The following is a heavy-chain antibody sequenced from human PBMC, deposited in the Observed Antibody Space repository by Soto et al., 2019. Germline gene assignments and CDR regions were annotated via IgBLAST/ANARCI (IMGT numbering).Heavy chain of an antibody. J-gene: IGHJ3*02. CDR2: INHSGST. Sequence: QVQLQQWGAGLLKPSETLSLTRAVYGGSFSGYYWSWIRQPPGKGLEWIGEINHSGSTNYNPSLKSRVTISVDTSKNQFSLKLSSVTAADTAVYYCARDNRGIVVVMGDAFDIWGQGTMVTVSS. D-gene: IGHD3-22*01. CDR1: GGSFSGYY. V-gene: IGHV4-34*01. CDR3: ARDNRGIVVVMGDAFDI.